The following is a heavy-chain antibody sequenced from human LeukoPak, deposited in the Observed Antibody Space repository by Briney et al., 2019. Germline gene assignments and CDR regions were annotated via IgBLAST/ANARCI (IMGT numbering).Heavy chain of an antibody. D-gene: IGHD3-22*01. Sequence: PGGSLKLSCAASGFTFSGYGMHWVRQAPGKGLEWVAVISYDGHNEYYADSVKGRFTISRDNSKNTLYLQMNSLRAEDTAVYYCAKHYDSSGYYAGCGPDYWGQGTLVTVSS. CDR3: AKHYDSSGYYAGCGPDY. J-gene: IGHJ4*02. CDR2: ISYDGHNE. V-gene: IGHV3-30*18. CDR1: GFTFSGYG.